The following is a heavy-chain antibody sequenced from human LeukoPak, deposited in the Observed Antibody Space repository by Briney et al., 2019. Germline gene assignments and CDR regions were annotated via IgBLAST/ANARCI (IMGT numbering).Heavy chain of an antibody. D-gene: IGHD2/OR15-2a*01. Sequence: GGSLRLSCAASGFTFNDYAMHWVRQAPGKGLEWVAVIWHDGNNKYYADSVKGRFTISRDNSKNTVYLQMNSLRAEDTAVYYCARDWMGSTRLAGDYWGQGTLVTVSS. J-gene: IGHJ4*02. V-gene: IGHV3-33*01. CDR2: IWHDGNNK. CDR3: ARDWMGSTRLAGDY. CDR1: GFTFNDYA.